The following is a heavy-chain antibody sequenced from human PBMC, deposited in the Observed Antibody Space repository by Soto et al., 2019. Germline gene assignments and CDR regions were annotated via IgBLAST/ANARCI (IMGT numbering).Heavy chain of an antibody. Sequence: QVQLQQWGAGLLKPSETLSLTCAVYGGSFSGYYWSWIRQPPGKGLEWIGEINHSGSTNYNPSLKSRVTISVATSKNQFSLKLSSVTAADTAVYYCARVLPFRGFWSGYSSHGMDVWGQGTTVTVSS. CDR2: INHSGST. V-gene: IGHV4-34*01. D-gene: IGHD3-3*01. J-gene: IGHJ6*02. CDR1: GGSFSGYY. CDR3: ARVLPFRGFWSGYSSHGMDV.